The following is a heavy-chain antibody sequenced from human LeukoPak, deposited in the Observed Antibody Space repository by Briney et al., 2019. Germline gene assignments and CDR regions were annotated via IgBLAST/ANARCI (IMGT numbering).Heavy chain of an antibody. CDR3: ARESPRVIVVVPAAMGGGGWFDP. V-gene: IGHV3-7*01. Sequence: GGSRRLSCAASGFTFSSYWMGWIPQAQGKGLEGVANIKQEGIEKYYVDSVKARFTISRDNAKNSRYLQMNSLRAEDTAVYYCARESPRVIVVVPAAMGGGGWFDPWGQGTLVTVSS. CDR2: IKQEGIEK. J-gene: IGHJ5*02. D-gene: IGHD2-2*01. CDR1: GFTFSSYW.